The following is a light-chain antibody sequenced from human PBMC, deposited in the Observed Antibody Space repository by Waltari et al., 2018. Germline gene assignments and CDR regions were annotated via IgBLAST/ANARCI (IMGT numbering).Light chain of an antibody. V-gene: IGLV2-14*01. CDR1: SRDLGFYNY. Sequence: QSALTQPASVSGSLGQSITISCTGTSRDLGFYNYFSWYQQHLGKAPKLIIYDVLKWPSGVSSRFSGSKSGNTASLTISGLQAEDEADYYCNSYTGYYTWVFGGGTKLTVL. J-gene: IGLJ3*02. CDR2: DVL. CDR3: NSYTGYYTWV.